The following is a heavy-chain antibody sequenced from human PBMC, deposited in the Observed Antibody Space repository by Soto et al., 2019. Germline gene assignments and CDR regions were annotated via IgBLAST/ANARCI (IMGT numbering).Heavy chain of an antibody. D-gene: IGHD3-10*01. CDR3: AKAFPPYYGSGSSYYFTF. V-gene: IGHV3-23*01. Sequence: EVQLLESGGGLVQPGGTLTLSCAASGFTFSSYAMSWVRQAPGKGLEWISAISGSGLNTYYAESVKGRFTISRDNSKNTLYLQLNSLRAEDTAIYYCAKAFPPYYGSGSSYYFTFWGQGTLVNVSS. CDR2: ISGSGLNT. J-gene: IGHJ4*02. CDR1: GFTFSSYA.